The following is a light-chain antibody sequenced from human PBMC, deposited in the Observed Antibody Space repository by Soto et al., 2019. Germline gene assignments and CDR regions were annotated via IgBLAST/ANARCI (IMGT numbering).Light chain of an antibody. CDR3: CSYAGGASVV. V-gene: IGLV2-23*01. CDR1: SSDIGRYNL. J-gene: IGLJ2*01. Sequence: QSALTQPASVSGSPGQSSTISCTGTSSDIGRYNLVSWYQQHPGKAPKLIIYEDIERPSGVSDRFSGSKSGNTASLTISGLQTEDEADYCCCSYAGGASVVFGGGTKVTVL. CDR2: EDI.